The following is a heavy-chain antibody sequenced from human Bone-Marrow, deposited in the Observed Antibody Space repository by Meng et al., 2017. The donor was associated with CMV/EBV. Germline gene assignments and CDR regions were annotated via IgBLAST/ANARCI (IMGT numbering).Heavy chain of an antibody. CDR3: TTPITIFGVANWFDP. V-gene: IGHV3-15*01. CDR2: IKSKTDGGTT. CDR1: GFTFSNAW. D-gene: IGHD3-3*01. J-gene: IGHJ5*02. Sequence: GGSLRLSCAASGFTFSNAWMSWVRQAPGKGLEWVGRIKSKTDGGTTDYAAPVKGRFTISRDDSKTTLYLQMNSLKTEDTAVYYCTTPITIFGVANWFDPWGQGTLVTVSS.